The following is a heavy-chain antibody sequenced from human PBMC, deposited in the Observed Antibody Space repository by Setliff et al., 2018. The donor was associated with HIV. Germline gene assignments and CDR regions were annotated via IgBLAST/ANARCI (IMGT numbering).Heavy chain of an antibody. CDR3: ARLGSGWSDSYYYAMDI. Sequence: WASVKVSCKASGYTFTTYGISWVRQAPGHGLEWMGWIRPNFGHTNYAQNFLGRVTMTIDTSTSRAYMELRSLRSDDTAMYFCARLGSGWSDSYYYAMDIWGQGTTVTVSS. V-gene: IGHV1-18*01. D-gene: IGHD6-19*01. CDR1: GYTFTTYG. J-gene: IGHJ6*02. CDR2: IRPNFGHT.